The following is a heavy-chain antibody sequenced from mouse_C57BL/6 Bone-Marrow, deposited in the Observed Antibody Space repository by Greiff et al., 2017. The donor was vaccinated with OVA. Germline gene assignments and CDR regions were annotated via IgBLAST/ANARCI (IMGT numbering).Heavy chain of an antibody. V-gene: IGHV1-74*01. D-gene: IGHD1-1*01. Sequence: QVQLQQPGAELVKPGASVKVSCKASGYTFTSYWMHWVKQRPGQGLEWIGRIHPSDSDTNYNQKFKGKATLTVDKSSSTAYMQLSSLTSEDSAVYYCAPSYYYGSSEFAYWGQGTLVTVSA. CDR2: IHPSDSDT. CDR1: GYTFTSYW. CDR3: APSYYYGSSEFAY. J-gene: IGHJ3*01.